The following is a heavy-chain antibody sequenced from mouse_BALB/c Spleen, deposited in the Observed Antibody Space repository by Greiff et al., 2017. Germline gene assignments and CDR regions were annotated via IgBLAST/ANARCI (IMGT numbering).Heavy chain of an antibody. J-gene: IGHJ3*01. Sequence: DVKLQESGAGLVQPGASLKLSCAASGYAFSRYWMRWVRQAPGQGLEWIGEINPDSSTINYTPSLKDKFIITRDTTKNTQYLQMSKVRSEDTALYYCARPEDCYGSRRCAYWGQGTMVTVSA. D-gene: IGHD1-1*01. CDR1: GYAFSRYW. CDR3: ARPEDCYGSRRCAY. CDR2: INPDSSTI. V-gene: IGHV4-1*02.